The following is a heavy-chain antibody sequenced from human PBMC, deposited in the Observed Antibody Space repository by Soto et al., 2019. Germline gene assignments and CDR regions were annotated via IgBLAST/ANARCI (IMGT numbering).Heavy chain of an antibody. V-gene: IGHV1-69*13. CDR2: FIPILPTT. CDR1: GGTLKNYA. CDR3: ARGTSSANATDSFDP. J-gene: IGHJ5*02. D-gene: IGHD2-15*01. Sequence: VASVKVSCKASGGTLKNYAISWVRQAPGQGLEWMGGFIPILPTTNYAHKFQGRVSITADESTTTAYMELSSLRFEDTAVYYCARGTSSANATDSFDPCGQGTLVTVSS.